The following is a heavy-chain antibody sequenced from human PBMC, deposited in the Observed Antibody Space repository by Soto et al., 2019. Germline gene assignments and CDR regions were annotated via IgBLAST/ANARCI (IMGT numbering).Heavy chain of an antibody. CDR3: AKDRGSVRGVIMKGYFDY. J-gene: IGHJ4*02. D-gene: IGHD3-10*01. CDR2: ISYDGSNK. Sequence: QVQLVESGGGVVQPGRSLRLSCAASGFTFSSYGMHWVRQAPGKGLEWVAVISYDGSNKYYADSVKGRFTISRDNSKNTVYLQMNSLRAEDTAVYYCAKDRGSVRGVIMKGYFDYWGQGTLVTVSS. V-gene: IGHV3-30*18. CDR1: GFTFSSYG.